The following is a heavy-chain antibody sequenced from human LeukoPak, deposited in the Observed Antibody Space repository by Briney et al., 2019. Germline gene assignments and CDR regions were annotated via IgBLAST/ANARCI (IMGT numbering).Heavy chain of an antibody. CDR3: AREVLGAATGRPFDY. D-gene: IGHD6-25*01. J-gene: IGHJ4*02. CDR2: INPNSGGT. Sequence: GASVKVSCKASGYTFTGYYMHWVRQAPGQGLEWMGWINPNSGGTNYAQKFQGRVTMTRDTSISTAYMELSSLRSEDTAVYYCAREVLGAATGRPFDYWGQGTLVTVSS. CDR1: GYTFTGYY. V-gene: IGHV1-2*02.